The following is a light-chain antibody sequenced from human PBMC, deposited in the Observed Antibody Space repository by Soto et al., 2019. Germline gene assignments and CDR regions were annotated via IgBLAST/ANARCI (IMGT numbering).Light chain of an antibody. CDR1: LGIRND. Sequence: AIQLTQSPSALSASVGDRVTITCRESLGIRNDLGWYQQKPGEAPRLLVYGASTLQSGVPSRFSGSGSGTEFTLTISSLQLEDFGTYYCLQDYNYPLTFGGGTRLEI. CDR3: LQDYNYPLT. V-gene: IGKV1-6*02. J-gene: IGKJ4*01. CDR2: GAS.